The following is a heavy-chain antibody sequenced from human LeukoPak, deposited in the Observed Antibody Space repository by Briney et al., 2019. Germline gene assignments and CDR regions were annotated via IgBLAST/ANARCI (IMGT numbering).Heavy chain of an antibody. D-gene: IGHD3-22*01. CDR2: ITPMFGSA. V-gene: IGHV1-69*13. J-gene: IGHJ4*02. CDR1: GGTFSSHA. Sequence: SVKVSCKASGGTFSSHAISWVRQAPGQGLEWMGGITPMFGSANYAQKFQGRVTITADESTSTAYMELSSLRSEDTAVYYCVRDGSYYDSSGYYYLYWGQGTLVTVSS. CDR3: VRDGSYYDSSGYYYLY.